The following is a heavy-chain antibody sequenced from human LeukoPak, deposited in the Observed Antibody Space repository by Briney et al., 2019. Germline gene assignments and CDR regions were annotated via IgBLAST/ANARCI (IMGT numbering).Heavy chain of an antibody. CDR1: GYSLSSGYY. CDR3: ARTHYYGSGAVDY. Sequence: PSETLSLTCAVSGYSLSSGYYWGWIRQPPGKGLEWIGSIYHSGSTYYNPSLKSRVTISVDTSKNQFSLKLSSVTAADTAVYYCARTHYYGSGAVDYWGQGTLVTVSS. V-gene: IGHV4-38-2*01. CDR2: IYHSGST. J-gene: IGHJ4*02. D-gene: IGHD3-10*01.